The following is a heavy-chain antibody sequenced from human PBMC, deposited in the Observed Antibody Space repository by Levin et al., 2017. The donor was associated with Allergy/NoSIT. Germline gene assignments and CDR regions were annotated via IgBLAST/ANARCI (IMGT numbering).Heavy chain of an antibody. CDR2: IYWDDDK. D-gene: IGHD6-19*01. J-gene: IGHJ4*02. Sequence: SGPTLVKPTQTLTLTCTFSGFSLSTSGVGVGWIRQPPGKALEWLALIYWDDDKRYSPSLKSRLTITKDTSKNQVVLTMTNMDPVDTATYYCAHSGPGSGIAVAGPLPDYWGQGTLVTVSS. CDR3: AHSGPGSGIAVAGPLPDY. CDR1: GFSLSTSGVG. V-gene: IGHV2-5*02.